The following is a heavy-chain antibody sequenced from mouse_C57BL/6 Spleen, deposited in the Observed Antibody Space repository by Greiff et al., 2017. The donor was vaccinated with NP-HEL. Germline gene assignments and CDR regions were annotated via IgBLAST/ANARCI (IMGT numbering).Heavy chain of an antibody. CDR1: GYTFTDYE. CDR2: IDPETGGT. Sequence: QVQLQQSGAELVRPGASVTLSCKASGYTFTDYEMHWVKQTPVHGLEWIGAIDPETGGTAYNQKFKGKAILTADKSSSTAYMELRSLTSEDSAVYYCTGWMPIYYDYDGFAYWGQGTLVTVSA. CDR3: TGWMPIYYDYDGFAY. J-gene: IGHJ3*01. V-gene: IGHV1-15*01. D-gene: IGHD2-4*01.